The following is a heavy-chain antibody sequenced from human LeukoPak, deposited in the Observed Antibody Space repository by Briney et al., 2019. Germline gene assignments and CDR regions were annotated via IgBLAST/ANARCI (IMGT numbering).Heavy chain of an antibody. D-gene: IGHD3-10*01. CDR2: IYFSGGT. V-gene: IGHV4-39*01. CDR1: GGSISTSSYF. J-gene: IGHJ4*02. CDR3: GSPGYYGRSGVFDY. Sequence: SETLSLTCTVSGGSISTSSYFWGWIRQPPGKGLQWIASIYFSGGTYYNPSLKSRVTISVDTSKNQFSLNLSSVTAADTAVYYCGSPGYYGRSGVFDYWGQGTLVTVSS.